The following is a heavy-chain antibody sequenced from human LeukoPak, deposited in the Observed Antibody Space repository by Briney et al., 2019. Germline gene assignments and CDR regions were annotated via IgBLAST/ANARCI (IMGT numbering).Heavy chain of an antibody. Sequence: GGSLRLSCAASGFTFSSYGMHWVRQAPGKGLEWVAVIWHDGSNKYYADSVKGRFTISRDNSKNTLYLQMNSLRAEDTAVYYCARYFDWLLYLDYWGQGTLVTVSS. CDR1: GFTFSSYG. J-gene: IGHJ4*02. CDR3: ARYFDWLLYLDY. V-gene: IGHV3-33*01. D-gene: IGHD3-9*01. CDR2: IWHDGSNK.